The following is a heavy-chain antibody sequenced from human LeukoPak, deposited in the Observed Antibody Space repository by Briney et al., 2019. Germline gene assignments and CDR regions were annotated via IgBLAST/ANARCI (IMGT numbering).Heavy chain of an antibody. CDR2: INPSGGST. J-gene: IGHJ4*02. Sequence: ASVKVSCKASGYTFTSYGISWVRQAPGQGLEWMGIINPSGGSTSYAQKFQGRVTMTRDMSTSTVYMELSSLRSEDTAVYYCARVSYYYGSGRSYYFDYWGQGTLVTVSS. CDR3: ARVSYYYGSGRSYYFDY. D-gene: IGHD3-10*01. CDR1: GYTFTSYG. V-gene: IGHV1-46*01.